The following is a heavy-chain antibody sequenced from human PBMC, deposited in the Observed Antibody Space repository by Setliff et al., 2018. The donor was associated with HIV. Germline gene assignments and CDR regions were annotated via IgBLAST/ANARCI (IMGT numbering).Heavy chain of an antibody. V-gene: IGHV4-39*01. CDR2: IYYSGST. Sequence: PSETLSLTCTVSGGSISSSSYYWGWIRQPPGKGLELIGSIYYSGSTYYNPSLKSRVTISVDTSKNQFSLKLSSVTAADTAVYYCARQSVRHDAFDIWGQGTMVTVSS. D-gene: IGHD4-17*01. CDR1: GGSISSSSYY. J-gene: IGHJ3*02. CDR3: ARQSVRHDAFDI.